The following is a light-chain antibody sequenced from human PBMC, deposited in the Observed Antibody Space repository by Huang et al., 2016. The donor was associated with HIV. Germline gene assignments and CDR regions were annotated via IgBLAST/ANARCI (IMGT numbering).Light chain of an antibody. J-gene: IGKJ5*01. CDR3: QQTYSTAIT. V-gene: IGKV1-39*01. CDR1: QRISTY. CDR2: AAA. Sequence: DIQMTQSPSSLSASVGDRVTITCRASQRISTYLNWYQQKPGKAPKHLIFAAATLQSGVPSTFGGSGSGTDFTLTISSLQPEDFATYYCQQTYSTAITFGQGTRLEIK.